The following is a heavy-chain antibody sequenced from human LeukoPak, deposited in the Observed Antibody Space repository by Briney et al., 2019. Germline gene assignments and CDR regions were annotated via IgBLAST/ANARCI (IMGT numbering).Heavy chain of an antibody. D-gene: IGHD4-17*01. CDR2: IYYSGST. Sequence: SETLSLTCTVSGGSISSYYWSWIRQPPGKGLEWIGHIYYSGSTNYNPSLKSRVTISVDTSKNQFSLKLSSVTAADTAVYYCARGVDDYGDSGYFDYWGQGTLVTVSS. CDR3: ARGVDDYGDSGYFDY. J-gene: IGHJ4*02. V-gene: IGHV4-59*01. CDR1: GGSISSYY.